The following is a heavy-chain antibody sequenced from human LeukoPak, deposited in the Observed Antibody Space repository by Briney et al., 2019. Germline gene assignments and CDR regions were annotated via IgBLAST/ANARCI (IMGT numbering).Heavy chain of an antibody. CDR1: GFTFCSYG. Sequence: GGSLRLSSAEPGFTFCSYGMHSVRQAPGKGLWCVSFIRYEGSNKNYADSVRGALTTSRDNSTSTLYLQKNSVRAESTAVYYCAKARARVEFPFDAIDIWGEGTMVTVSS. CDR2: IRYEGSNK. D-gene: IGHD3-10*01. V-gene: IGHV3-30*02. J-gene: IGHJ3*02. CDR3: AKARARVEFPFDAIDI.